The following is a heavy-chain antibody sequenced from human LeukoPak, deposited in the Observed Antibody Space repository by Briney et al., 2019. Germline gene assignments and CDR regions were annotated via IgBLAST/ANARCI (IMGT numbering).Heavy chain of an antibody. CDR3: ARDPYSGIAVAGGPS. CDR2: ITSDGSST. D-gene: IGHD6-19*01. CDR1: GFTFSSYW. J-gene: IGHJ5*02. V-gene: IGHV3-74*01. Sequence: PGGSLRLSCAASGFTFSSYWMHWVRQAPGEGLVWVSHITSDGSSTNYADSVKGRFTISRDNAKNTLYLQMNSLRAEDTAVYHCARDPYSGIAVAGGPSWGQGTLVTVSS.